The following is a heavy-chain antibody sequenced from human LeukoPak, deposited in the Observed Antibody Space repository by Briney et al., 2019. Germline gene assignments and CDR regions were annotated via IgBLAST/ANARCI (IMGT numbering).Heavy chain of an antibody. J-gene: IGHJ5*02. CDR3: ARDPSGWSGYLNWFDP. Sequence: NPSETLSLTCAVYGGSFSGYYWSWIRQPPGKGLEWIGEINHSGSTNYNPSLKSRVTISVDTSKNQFSLKLSSVTAADTAVYYCARDPSGWSGYLNWFDPWGQGTLVTVSS. CDR1: GGSFSGYY. D-gene: IGHD3-3*01. CDR2: INHSGST. V-gene: IGHV4-34*01.